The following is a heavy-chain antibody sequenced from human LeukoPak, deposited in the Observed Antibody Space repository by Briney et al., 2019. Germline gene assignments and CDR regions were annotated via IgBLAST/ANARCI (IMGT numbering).Heavy chain of an antibody. J-gene: IGHJ1*01. Sequence: ASVTVSCKVSGYTLTELSMHWVRQAPGKGLEWMGGFDPEDGETIYAQKFQGRVTMTEDTSTDTAYMELSSLRSEDTAVYYCATVSYEDDYGDYVFQHWGQGTLVTVSS. V-gene: IGHV1-24*01. CDR3: ATVSYEDDYGDYVFQH. CDR1: GYTLTELS. D-gene: IGHD4-17*01. CDR2: FDPEDGET.